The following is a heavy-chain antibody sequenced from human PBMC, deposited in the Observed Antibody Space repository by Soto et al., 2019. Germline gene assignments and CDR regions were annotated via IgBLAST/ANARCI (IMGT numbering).Heavy chain of an antibody. J-gene: IGHJ4*02. CDR2: INPSGGST. CDR3: AGQRGYSYGFGYFDY. CDR1: GYTFTSYY. D-gene: IGHD5-18*01. V-gene: IGHV1-46*01. Sequence: QVQLVQSGAEVKKPGASVKVSCKASGYTFTSYYMHWVRQAPGQGLEWMGIINPSGGSTSYAQKFHGRVTMTRDTSTRTVYMELSSLRAEDTAVYYCAGQRGYSYGFGYFDYWGQGTLVTVSS.